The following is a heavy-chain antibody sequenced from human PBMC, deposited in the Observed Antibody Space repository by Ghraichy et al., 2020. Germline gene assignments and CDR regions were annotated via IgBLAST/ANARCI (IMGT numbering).Heavy chain of an antibody. Sequence: GGSLRLSCAASGFSFSSYWMHWVRQAPGKGLVCVSRINSDGSSTNYADSVKGRFTISRDNAKNTLYLQMNSLRAEDTALYYCARERGDDSSGWTGYYWGQGTLVTVS. CDR1: GFSFSSYW. J-gene: IGHJ4*02. V-gene: IGHV3-74*01. D-gene: IGHD3-22*01. CDR3: ARERGDDSSGWTGYY. CDR2: INSDGSST.